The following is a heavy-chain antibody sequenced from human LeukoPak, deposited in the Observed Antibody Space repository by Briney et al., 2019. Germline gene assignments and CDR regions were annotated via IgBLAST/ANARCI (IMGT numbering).Heavy chain of an antibody. D-gene: IGHD6-19*01. CDR3: TTVQSIRSGWSRFDY. CDR1: GFTFSNAW. V-gene: IGHV3-15*01. J-gene: IGHJ4*02. CDR2: IKSKTDGGTT. Sequence: GGSLRLSCAASGFTFSNAWMSWVRQAPGKGLEWVGRIKSKTDGGTTDYAAPVKGRFTISRDDSKNTLYLQMNSLKTEDTSVYYCTTVQSIRSGWSRFDYWGQGTLVTVSS.